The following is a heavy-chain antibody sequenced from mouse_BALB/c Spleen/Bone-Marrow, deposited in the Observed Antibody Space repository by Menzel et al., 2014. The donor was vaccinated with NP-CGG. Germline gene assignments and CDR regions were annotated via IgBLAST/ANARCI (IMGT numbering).Heavy chain of an antibody. CDR2: INPDSSTI. CDR1: GFDFSRYW. D-gene: IGHD2-1*01. J-gene: IGHJ2*01. CDR3: ARRYYYGHLDY. Sequence: DVKLQESGGGLVQPGGSLKLSCAASGFDFSRYWMSWVRQAPGKGLEWIGEINPDSSTINYAPSLKDKFIISRDNAKNTLFLQMSKVRSEDTALYYCARRYYYGHLDYWGQGTTLTVSS. V-gene: IGHV4-1*02.